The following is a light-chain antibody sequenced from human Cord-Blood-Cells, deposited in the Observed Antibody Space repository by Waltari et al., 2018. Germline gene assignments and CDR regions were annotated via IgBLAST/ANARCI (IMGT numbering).Light chain of an antibody. CDR1: QSVSSN. CDR2: GAS. CDR3: QQYNNWPGT. Sequence: EIVMTQCPATMSVSPGERATLSCRASQSVSSNLAWYQQKPGQAPRLLIYGASTRATGIPARFSGSGSGTEFTLTISSLQSEDFAVYYCQQYNNWPGTFGQGTKVEIK. V-gene: IGKV3-15*01. J-gene: IGKJ1*01.